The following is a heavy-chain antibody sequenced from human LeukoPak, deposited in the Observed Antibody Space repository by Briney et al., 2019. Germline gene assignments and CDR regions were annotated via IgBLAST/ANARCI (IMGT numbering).Heavy chain of an antibody. J-gene: IGHJ3*02. Sequence: GGSLRLSCAASGFVPSGYWMSWVRQAPGKGLEWVANIKQDGSEKYYVDSVKGRFTISRDNAKNSLYLQMNSLRAEDTAMYYCARTDAFDIWGQGTLVTVSP. V-gene: IGHV3-7*01. CDR1: GFVPSGYW. CDR2: IKQDGSEK. CDR3: ARTDAFDI.